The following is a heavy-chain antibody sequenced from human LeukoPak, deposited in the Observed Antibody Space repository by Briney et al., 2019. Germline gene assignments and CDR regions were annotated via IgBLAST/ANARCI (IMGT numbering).Heavy chain of an antibody. CDR1: GFTFSSYW. Sequence: GGSLRLSCAASGFTFSSYWMHWVRQAPGKGLVWVSRINRDGSSTTYAESVKGRFTISRDNAKNTLYLQMNSLRAEDTAVYYCARGPRFVGVPAAIVWINSVNLYYYYGMDVRGQGTTVTVSS. J-gene: IGHJ6*02. CDR2: INRDGSST. CDR3: ARGPRFVGVPAAIVWINSVNLYYYYGMDV. D-gene: IGHD2-2*01. V-gene: IGHV3-74*01.